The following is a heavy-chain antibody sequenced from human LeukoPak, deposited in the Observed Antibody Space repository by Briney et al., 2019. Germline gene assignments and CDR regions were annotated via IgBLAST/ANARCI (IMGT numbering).Heavy chain of an antibody. CDR2: ISGSTGNT. D-gene: IGHD1-26*01. CDR3: AKGMMGATRGIDY. V-gene: IGHV3-23*01. J-gene: IGHJ4*02. CDR1: GFTFSDYY. Sequence: PGGSLRLSCAASGFTFSDYYMSWIRQAPGKGLEWVSSISGSTGNTYYADSVKGRFTISRDNSKNTLYLQMNSLRAEDTAVYYCAKGMMGATRGIDYWGQGTLVTVSS.